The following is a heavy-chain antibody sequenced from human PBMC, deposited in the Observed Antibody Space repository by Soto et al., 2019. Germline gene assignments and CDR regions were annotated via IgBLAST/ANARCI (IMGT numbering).Heavy chain of an antibody. J-gene: IGHJ6*02. Sequence: GGSLRLSCAVSGFIFSDFSVNWVRQAPGKGLEWVASIGSSGGYIFYADSVKGRFTISRDNAKKSLDLQTNSLRAEDTAVYYCAREKKHQSLGGRFGMDVWGQGTTVTVSS. V-gene: IGHV3-21*01. D-gene: IGHD2-2*01. CDR3: AREKKHQSLGGRFGMDV. CDR2: IGSSGGYI. CDR1: GFIFSDFS.